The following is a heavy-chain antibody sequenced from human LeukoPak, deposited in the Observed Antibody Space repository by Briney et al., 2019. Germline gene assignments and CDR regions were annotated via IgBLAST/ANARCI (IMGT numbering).Heavy chain of an antibody. CDR1: RFTFSNHW. Sequence: GGSLSLSCAASRFTFSNHWMYSVRHVPGEGLVWVSRINSEGRRTSYGDSVKGRITISRDNARNTVYLQMNSLRAEDTALYYWARSMSLGELSPYYWGQGTLVSVSS. CDR2: INSEGRRT. V-gene: IGHV3-74*01. CDR3: ARSMSLGELSPYY. D-gene: IGHD3-16*02. J-gene: IGHJ4*02.